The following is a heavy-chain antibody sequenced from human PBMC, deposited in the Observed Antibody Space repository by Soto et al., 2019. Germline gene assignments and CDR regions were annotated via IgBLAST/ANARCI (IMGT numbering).Heavy chain of an antibody. Sequence: TLSVTCTVSGGSISSGDYYWSWIRQPPGKGLEWIGYIYYSGSTFYNPSLKNRVTISLDTSKIQFSLKLSSVTAADTAVYYCVREGGHNLFDPCGQRNLVTVSS. CDR2: IYYSGST. V-gene: IGHV4-30-4*01. D-gene: IGHD3-16*01. CDR3: VREGGHNLFDP. J-gene: IGHJ5*02. CDR1: GGSISSGDYY.